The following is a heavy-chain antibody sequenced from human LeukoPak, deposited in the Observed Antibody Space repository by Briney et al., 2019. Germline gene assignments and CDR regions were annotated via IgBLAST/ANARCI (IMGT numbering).Heavy chain of an antibody. Sequence: GGSLRLSCAASGFTFDDYTMHWVRQAPGKGLEWVSLISWDGGSTYYADSVKGRFTISRDNSKNSLYLQMNSLRIEDTAVYYCAYLGNARIWFDPWGQGTLVTVSS. CDR2: ISWDGGST. CDR3: AYLGNARIWFDP. D-gene: IGHD2-15*01. CDR1: GFTFDDYT. V-gene: IGHV3-43*01. J-gene: IGHJ5*02.